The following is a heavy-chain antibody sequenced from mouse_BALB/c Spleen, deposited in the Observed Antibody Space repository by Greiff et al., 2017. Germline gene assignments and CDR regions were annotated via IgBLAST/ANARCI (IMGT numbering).Heavy chain of an antibody. CDR2: ISSGGSYT. CDR1: GFTFSCYA. J-gene: IGHJ2*01. CDR3: ASPTPFDY. V-gene: IGHV5-9-3*01. Sequence: DVHLVESGGGLVKPGGSLKLSCAASGFTFSCYAMSWVRQTPEKRLEWVATISSGGSYTYYPDSVKGRFTISRDNAKNTLYLQMSSLRSEDTAMYYCASPTPFDYWGQGTTLTVSS.